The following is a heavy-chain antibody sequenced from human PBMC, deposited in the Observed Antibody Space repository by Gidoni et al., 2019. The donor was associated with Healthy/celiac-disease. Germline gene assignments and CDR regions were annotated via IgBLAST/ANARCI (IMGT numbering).Heavy chain of an antibody. CDR3: ARDQPSYDFWSGYYDGYMDV. V-gene: IGHV3-21*01. Sequence: EVQLVESGGGLVKPGGSLRLSCAASGFTFSSYRMNWVRQAPGKGLEWVSSISSSSSYIYYADSVKGRFTISRDNAKNSLYLQMNSLRAEDTAVYYCARDQPSYDFWSGYYDGYMDVWGKGTTVTVSS. J-gene: IGHJ6*03. CDR1: GFTFSSYR. D-gene: IGHD3-3*01. CDR2: ISSSSSYI.